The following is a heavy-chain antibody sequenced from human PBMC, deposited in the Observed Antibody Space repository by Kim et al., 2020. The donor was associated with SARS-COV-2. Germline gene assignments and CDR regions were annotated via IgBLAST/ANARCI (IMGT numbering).Heavy chain of an antibody. CDR2: IDTAGDT. J-gene: IGHJ4*02. V-gene: IGHV3-13*04. CDR1: GFYFSSYD. Sequence: GGSLRLSCAASGFYFSSYDMYWVRQATGKGLEWVSGIDTAGDTKYLGSVKGRFTISRENAENSLYLQMNSLRAGDTAVYYCARSGGYSYGSLDYWGQGTLVTVSS. D-gene: IGHD5-18*01. CDR3: ARSGGYSYGSLDY.